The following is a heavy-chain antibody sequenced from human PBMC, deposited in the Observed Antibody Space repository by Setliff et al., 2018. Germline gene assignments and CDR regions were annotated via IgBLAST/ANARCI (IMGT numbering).Heavy chain of an antibody. J-gene: IGHJ3*02. CDR1: GGSISTNHYY. V-gene: IGHV4-39*01. CDR3: ARRYEVVIITKTGAFGI. CDR2: ISYSGDT. Sequence: PSETLSLTCTVSGGSISTNHYYWEWIRQAPGKGLEWIGRISYSGDTYYSPSLRSRVTISVATSKNQFSLKLRSVTAADTAVYYCARRYEVVIITKTGAFGIWGPGTMVTVSS. D-gene: IGHD3-22*01.